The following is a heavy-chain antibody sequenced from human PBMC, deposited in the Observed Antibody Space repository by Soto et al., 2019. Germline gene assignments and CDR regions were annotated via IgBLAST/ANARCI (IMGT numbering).Heavy chain of an antibody. D-gene: IGHD6-13*01. J-gene: IGHJ4*02. CDR2: VNPSGGST. V-gene: IGHV1-46*01. CDR1: GYTFTSYY. CDR3: ARVEVIAAAGLIDY. Sequence: ASVKVSCKASGYTFTSYYMHWVRQAPGQGLEWVGIVNPSGGSTSYAQKFQGRVIMTRDTSTSTVYMELSSLRSEDMAVYYCARVEVIAAAGLIDYWGQGTLVTVSS.